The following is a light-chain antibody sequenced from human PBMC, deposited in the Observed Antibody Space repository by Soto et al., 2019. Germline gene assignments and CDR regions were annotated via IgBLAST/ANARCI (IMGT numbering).Light chain of an antibody. CDR1: QSVSIHY. CDR2: GS. J-gene: IGKJ1*01. Sequence: EIVLTQSPGTLSLCPGERATLSCRASQSVSIHYLAWYQQKCGQAPRLLIFGSSRATGIPDRFSGSGSGTAFTLTISRLEPEDFAVYFCQQYGTSPGTFGQGTKVDIK. CDR3: QQYGTSPGT. V-gene: IGKV3-20*01.